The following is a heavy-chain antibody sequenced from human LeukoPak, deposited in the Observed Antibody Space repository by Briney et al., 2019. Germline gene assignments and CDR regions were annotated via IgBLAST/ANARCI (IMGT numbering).Heavy chain of an antibody. J-gene: IGHJ4*02. CDR2: IYYTGTT. D-gene: IGHD3-10*01. CDR1: GGCINHYY. V-gene: IGHV4-59*01. CDR3: ARYNTVNRGFTAVDF. Sequence: ETLSLTCSVSGGCINHYYGTWIRQPPGRGLEWIGFIYYTGTTNYNPSLKGRVTISVDTSKNQFSLKLSSVTAADTAVYYCARYNTVNRGFTAVDFWGQGTPVTVSS.